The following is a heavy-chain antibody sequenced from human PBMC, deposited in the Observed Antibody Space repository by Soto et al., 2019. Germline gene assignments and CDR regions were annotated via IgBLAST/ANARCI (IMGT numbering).Heavy chain of an antibody. J-gene: IGHJ3*02. V-gene: IGHV2-5*02. CDR2: IYWDDDK. CDR1: GFSLRISGVG. D-gene: IGHD2-15*01. Sequence: QITLKESGPTLVKPTQTLTLTCTFSGFSLRISGVGVGWIRQPPGKALEWLALIYWDDDKRYSPSLKSRLTITTDTSKNPVVLTMTNMDPADTATYYCAHSATVSDAFAIGGQGTMVTVSS. CDR3: AHSATVSDAFAI.